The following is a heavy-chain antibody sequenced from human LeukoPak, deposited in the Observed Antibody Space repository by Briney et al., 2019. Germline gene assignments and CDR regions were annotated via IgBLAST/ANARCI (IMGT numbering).Heavy chain of an antibody. CDR3: AREQPGSSFDY. CDR1: GFRFSDHH. CDR2: IWFDGSTR. J-gene: IGHJ4*02. D-gene: IGHD6-13*01. V-gene: IGHV3-33*08. Sequence: GGSLRLSCAASGFRFSDHHMEWVRQAPGKGLEWVALIWFDGSTRFHADSVKGRFTISRDNSKSTVYLQMDSLRAEDTAVYYCAREQPGSSFDYWGQGTLVTVSS.